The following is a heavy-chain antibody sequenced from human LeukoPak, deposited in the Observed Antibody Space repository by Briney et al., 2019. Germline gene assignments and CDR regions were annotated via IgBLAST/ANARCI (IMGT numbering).Heavy chain of an antibody. V-gene: IGHV3-49*03. CDR3: ARDQLGGDPDDYYYYYMDV. D-gene: IGHD4-17*01. CDR1: GFIFGDYA. J-gene: IGHJ6*03. Sequence: GGSLRLSCTTSGFIFGDYAMSWFRQAPGKGLEWVGFIRSKTYGGAIEYAASVKGRFTISRDDTKSIAYLQMNSLKTEDTAVYYCARDQLGGDPDDYYYYYMDVWGKGTTVIVSS. CDR2: IRSKTYGGAI.